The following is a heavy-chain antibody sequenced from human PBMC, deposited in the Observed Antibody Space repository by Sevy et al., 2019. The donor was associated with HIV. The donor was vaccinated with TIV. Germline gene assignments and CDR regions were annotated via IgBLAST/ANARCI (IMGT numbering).Heavy chain of an antibody. CDR2: INPNSGST. Sequence: ASVKVSCKASGYTFTGHYMHWVRQAPGQGLEWMGWINPNSGSTDYAQKFQGTVTLTRDTSISTAYFELSRLTSDDTAVYYCARVFPYCSAGRCYSPYDAFDIWGQGTMVTVSS. D-gene: IGHD2-15*01. J-gene: IGHJ3*02. CDR3: ARVFPYCSAGRCYSPYDAFDI. V-gene: IGHV1-2*02. CDR1: GYTFTGHY.